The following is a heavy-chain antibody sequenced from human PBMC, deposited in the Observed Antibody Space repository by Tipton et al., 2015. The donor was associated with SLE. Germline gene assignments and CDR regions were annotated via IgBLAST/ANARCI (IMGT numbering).Heavy chain of an antibody. CDR2: ISDSGTT. Sequence: TLSLTCTVSGGSISSGGYYWSWIRQQPGKGLEWIGYISDSGTTYYNPSLKSRLTISQDTSENQFSLRLTSVTAADTAVYYCARHPGLRYFDLWGRGTLVTVSS. J-gene: IGHJ2*01. CDR3: ARHPGLRYFDL. D-gene: IGHD6-25*01. V-gene: IGHV4-31*03. CDR1: GGSISSGGYY.